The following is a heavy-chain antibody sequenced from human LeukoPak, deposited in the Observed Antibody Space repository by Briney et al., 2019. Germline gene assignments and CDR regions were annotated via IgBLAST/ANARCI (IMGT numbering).Heavy chain of an antibody. V-gene: IGHV3-7*01. J-gene: IGHJ4*02. Sequence: GGSLRLSCAASEFTFNNYWMSWVRQAPGKGLEWVANIKQDGSEKYYVDSVKGRFTISRDNAKNSLYLQMNSLRAEDTAVYYCARGPSGYHNTGGQGTLVTVSS. D-gene: IGHD5-12*01. CDR1: EFTFNNYW. CDR3: ARGPSGYHNT. CDR2: IKQDGSEK.